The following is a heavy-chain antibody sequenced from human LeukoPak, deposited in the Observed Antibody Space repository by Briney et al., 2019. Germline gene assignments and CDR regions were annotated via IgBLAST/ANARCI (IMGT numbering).Heavy chain of an antibody. Sequence: KPSETLSLTCAVYGGSFSGYYWSWIRQPPGKGLEWIGEINHSGSTNYNPSLKSRVTISVDTSMNQFSLKLSSVTAADTAVYYCARGFQEMATTHFFDYWGQGTLVTVSS. D-gene: IGHD5-24*01. CDR1: GGSFSGYY. V-gene: IGHV4-34*01. J-gene: IGHJ4*02. CDR3: ARGFQEMATTHFFDY. CDR2: INHSGST.